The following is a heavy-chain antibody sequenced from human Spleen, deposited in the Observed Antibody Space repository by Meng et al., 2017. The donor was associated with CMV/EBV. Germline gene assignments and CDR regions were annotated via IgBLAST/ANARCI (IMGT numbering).Heavy chain of an antibody. V-gene: IGHV3-30*18. CDR3: AKDLRLFDD. CDR1: GFIFSDYG. CDR2: ISYDGSTK. J-gene: IGHJ4*02. D-gene: IGHD5/OR15-5a*01. Sequence: LSCAASGFIFSDYGMHWVRQAPGKGLEWVAVISYDGSTKYYADSAEGRFTISRDNLKYVVYLQMNSLRAEDTAVYYCAKDLRLFDDWGQGTLVTVSS.